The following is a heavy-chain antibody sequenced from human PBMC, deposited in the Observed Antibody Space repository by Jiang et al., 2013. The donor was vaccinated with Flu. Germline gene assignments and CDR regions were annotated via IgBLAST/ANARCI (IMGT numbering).Heavy chain of an antibody. Sequence: VQLLESGGGLVQPGGSLRLSCAASGFTFSTYAMSWVRQAPEKGLEWVSIISDSAGSTYYADSVKGRFTISRDNSKKTLYLQMNSLRAEDTAVYYCAKGERSSSGKFDYWGQGTLVTVSS. D-gene: IGHD3-22*01. CDR2: ISDSAGST. CDR1: GFTFSTYA. J-gene: IGHJ4*02. CDR3: AKGERSSSGKFDY. V-gene: IGHV3-23*01.